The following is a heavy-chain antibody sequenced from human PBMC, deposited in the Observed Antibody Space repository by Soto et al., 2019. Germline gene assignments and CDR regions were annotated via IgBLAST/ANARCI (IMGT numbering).Heavy chain of an antibody. CDR3: ARGYVQQLLQYYYYMDV. CDR2: MNPNSGNT. CDR1: GYTFTSYD. D-gene: IGHD6-13*01. J-gene: IGHJ6*03. V-gene: IGHV1-8*01. Sequence: ASVKVSCKASGYTFTSYDINWVRQATGQGLEWMGWMNPNSGNTGYAQKFQGRVTMTRNTSISTAYMELSSLRSEDTAVYYCARGYVQQLLQYYYYMDVWGKGTTVTVS.